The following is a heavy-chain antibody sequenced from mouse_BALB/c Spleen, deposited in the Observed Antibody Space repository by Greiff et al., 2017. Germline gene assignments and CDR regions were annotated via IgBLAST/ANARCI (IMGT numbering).Heavy chain of an antibody. Sequence: VKLMESGPGLVAPSQSLSITCTVSGFSLTGYGVNWVRQPPGKGLEWLGMIWGDGSTDYNSALKSRLSISKDNSKSQVFLKMNSLQTDDTARYYCARLYYGSSYYFDDWGQGTTLTVSS. CDR2: IWGDGST. CDR3: ARLYYGSSYYFDD. D-gene: IGHD1-1*01. V-gene: IGHV2-6-7*01. J-gene: IGHJ2*01. CDR1: GFSLTGYG.